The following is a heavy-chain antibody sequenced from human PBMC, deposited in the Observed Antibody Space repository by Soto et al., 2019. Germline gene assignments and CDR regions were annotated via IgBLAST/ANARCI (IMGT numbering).Heavy chain of an antibody. V-gene: IGHV4-4*02. CDR1: GGSISSSNW. Sequence: SETLSLTCAVSGGSISSSNWWSWVRQPPGKGLEWIGEIYHSGSTNYNPSLKSRVTISVDRSKNQFSLKLSSVTAADTAVYYCARGNDSSGYYYNWFDPWGQGTLVTVSS. J-gene: IGHJ5*02. CDR3: ARGNDSSGYYYNWFDP. CDR2: IYHSGST. D-gene: IGHD3-22*01.